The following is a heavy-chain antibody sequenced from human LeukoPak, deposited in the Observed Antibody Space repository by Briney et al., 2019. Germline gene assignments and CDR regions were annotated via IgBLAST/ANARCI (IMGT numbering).Heavy chain of an antibody. CDR3: AKAESLYYYYGMDV. CDR2: LAYDGSNE. J-gene: IGHJ6*02. Sequence: AETLSLSCAASGFTFSTYGRHWVRQAPGKGLEWGAVLAYDGSNEYYTDSVKGRFTISRDNSKNTLYLQMNSLRAEDTAVYYCAKAESLYYYYGMDVWGQGTTVTVSS. V-gene: IGHV3-30*18. CDR1: GFTFSTYG.